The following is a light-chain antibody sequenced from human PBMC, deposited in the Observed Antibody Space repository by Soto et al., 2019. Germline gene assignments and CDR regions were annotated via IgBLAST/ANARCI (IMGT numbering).Light chain of an antibody. CDR1: QSVSSY. CDR2: DAS. CDR3: QQYGSAPGT. V-gene: IGKV3-20*01. Sequence: IVLPQSPATLSLSPGERATLSCRASQSVSSYLAWYQQKPGQAPRLLIYDASNRATGIPDRFSGSGSGTDFTLTISRLEPEDFAVYYCQQYGSAPGTFGQGTKVDIK. J-gene: IGKJ1*01.